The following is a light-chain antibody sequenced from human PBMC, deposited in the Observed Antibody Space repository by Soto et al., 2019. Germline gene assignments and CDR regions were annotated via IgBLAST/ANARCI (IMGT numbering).Light chain of an antibody. CDR2: LGS. CDR3: MQALQTPWT. CDR1: ESLLHSNGYNY. Sequence: DIVMTQSPLSLPVTPGEPASISCRSSESLLHSNGYNYLDWYLQKPGQSPQLLIFLGSNRASGGPDRVSGSGSGTDCTLKISRVEAEDVGVYYCMQALQTPWTFGQGTKVDIK. J-gene: IGKJ1*01. V-gene: IGKV2-28*01.